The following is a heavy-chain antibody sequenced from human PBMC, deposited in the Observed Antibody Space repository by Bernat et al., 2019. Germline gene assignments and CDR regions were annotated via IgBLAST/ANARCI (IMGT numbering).Heavy chain of an antibody. V-gene: IGHV1-18*01. CDR3: ARVSGKWLSKTNDAFDI. D-gene: IGHD3-22*01. J-gene: IGHJ3*02. Sequence: QVQLVQSGAEVKKPGASVKVSCKASGYTFTSYGISWVRQAPGQWLEWMGWISAYNGNTNYAQKLQGRVTMTTDTSTSTAYMELRSLRSDDTAVYYCARVSGKWLSKTNDAFDIWGQGTMVTVSS. CDR2: ISAYNGNT. CDR1: GYTFTSYG.